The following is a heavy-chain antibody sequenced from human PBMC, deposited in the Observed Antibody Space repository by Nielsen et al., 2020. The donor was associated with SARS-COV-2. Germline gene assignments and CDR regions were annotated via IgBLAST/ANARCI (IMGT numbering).Heavy chain of an antibody. V-gene: IGHV1-46*01. J-gene: IGHJ6*02. CDR1: GYTFTSYY. Sequence: ASVNVSCKASGYTFTSYYMHWVRQAPGQGLEWMGIINPSGGSTSYAQKFEGRVTMTEDTSTDTAYMELRSLRSEDTAVYYCATSDFTIIPLFWGQGTAVTVSS. D-gene: IGHD3-3*01. CDR3: ATSDFTIIPLF. CDR2: INPSGGST.